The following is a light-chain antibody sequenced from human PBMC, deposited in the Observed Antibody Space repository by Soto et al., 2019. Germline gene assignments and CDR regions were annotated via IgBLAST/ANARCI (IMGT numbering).Light chain of an antibody. Sequence: ELVMTQSPATLSVSPGETATLSCRASQSVCYNLAWYQQMPGQGPRLLIYGAFTRATGIPARFSGSGSGTDFPLTISSLQSEDVAVYYCQQYKNWPPLTFGGGTKVAIK. J-gene: IGKJ4*01. V-gene: IGKV3-15*01. CDR1: QSVCYN. CDR3: QQYKNWPPLT. CDR2: GAF.